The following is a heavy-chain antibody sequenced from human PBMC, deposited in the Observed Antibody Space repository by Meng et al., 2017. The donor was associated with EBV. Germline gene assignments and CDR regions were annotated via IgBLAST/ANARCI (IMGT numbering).Heavy chain of an antibody. CDR2: ISAYNGNT. CDR1: GYTFTSYG. CDR3: ARDGRLYDTPSPFDY. J-gene: IGHJ4*02. V-gene: IGHV1-18*01. Sequence: VQLVHSGASVKKPGASVKVPCKASGYTFTSYGISWVRQAPGQGLEWMGWISAYNGNTNYAQKLQGRVTMTTDTSTSTAYMELRSLRSDDTAVYYCARDGRLYDTPSPFDYWGQGTLVTVSS. D-gene: IGHD3-22*01.